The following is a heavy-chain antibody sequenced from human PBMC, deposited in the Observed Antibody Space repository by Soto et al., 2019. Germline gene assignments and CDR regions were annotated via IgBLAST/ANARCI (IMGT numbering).Heavy chain of an antibody. CDR2: IIPILGIA. J-gene: IGHJ5*02. V-gene: IGHV1-69*08. Sequence: QVQLVQSGAEVKKPGSSVKVSCKASGGTFSSYTISWVRQAPGQGLEWMGRIIPILGIANYAQKFQGRVTITADKSTSTAYMELSSLRSEDTAVYYCARDLNYYGSGSYYRVWLDPWGQGTLVTVSS. CDR1: GGTFSSYT. D-gene: IGHD3-10*01. CDR3: ARDLNYYGSGSYYRVWLDP.